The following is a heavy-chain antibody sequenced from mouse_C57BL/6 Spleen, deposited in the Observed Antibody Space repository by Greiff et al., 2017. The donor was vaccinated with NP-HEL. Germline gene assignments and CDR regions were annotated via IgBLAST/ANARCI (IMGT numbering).Heavy chain of an antibody. J-gene: IGHJ1*03. Sequence: VQLQQPGAELVRPGSSVKLSCEASGYTFTSYWMHWVKQRPIQGLEWIGNIDPSDSETHYNQKFKDKATLTVDKSSSTAYMQLSSLTSEDSAVYYCARWNSYGISYYFDVWGTGTTVTVSS. V-gene: IGHV1-52*01. CDR2: IDPSDSET. CDR3: ARWNSYGISYYFDV. CDR1: GYTFTSYW. D-gene: IGHD1-1*01.